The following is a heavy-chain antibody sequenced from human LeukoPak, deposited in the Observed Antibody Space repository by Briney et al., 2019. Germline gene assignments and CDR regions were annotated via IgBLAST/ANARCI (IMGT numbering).Heavy chain of an antibody. Sequence: GASLRLSCAASGFTFSSYAMSWVRQAPGKGLEWVSAISGSGGSTYYADSVKGRFTISRDNSKNTLYLQMNSLRAEDTAVYYCARDHHYDSSGYYFAPFDYWGQGTLVTVSS. CDR3: ARDHHYDSSGYYFAPFDY. J-gene: IGHJ4*02. V-gene: IGHV3-23*01. CDR1: GFTFSSYA. CDR2: ISGSGGST. D-gene: IGHD3-22*01.